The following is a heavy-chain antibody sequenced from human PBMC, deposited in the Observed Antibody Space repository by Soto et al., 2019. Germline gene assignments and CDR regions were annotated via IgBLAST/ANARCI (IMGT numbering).Heavy chain of an antibody. CDR3: ARVEDYGDYFDY. CDR1: GGSVRSGSYY. J-gene: IGHJ4*02. D-gene: IGHD4-17*01. CDR2: IYYSGTT. V-gene: IGHV4-61*01. Sequence: QVQLQESGPGLVKPSETMSLTCTVSGGSVRSGSYYWSWIRQPPGKGLEWIGYIYYSGTTNYNPSLKSRVTISVDTSKNQFSLKLSSVTAADTAVYYCARVEDYGDYFDYSGQGTLVTVSS.